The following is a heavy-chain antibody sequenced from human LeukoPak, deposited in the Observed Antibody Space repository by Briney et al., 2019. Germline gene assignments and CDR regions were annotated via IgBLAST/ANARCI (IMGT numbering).Heavy chain of an antibody. CDR2: IYYSGST. D-gene: IGHD2-2*01. CDR3: AREKVPENNYYYGMDV. CDR1: GASISSGDYL. V-gene: IGHV4-30-4*01. Sequence: SQTLSLTCTVSGASISSGDYLWSWIRQPPGMGLEWIGNIYYSGSTNYNASLKSRLTISLDTSRSQISLRLSSVTAADTAVYYCAREKVPENNYYYGMDVWGQGTTVTVSS. J-gene: IGHJ6*02.